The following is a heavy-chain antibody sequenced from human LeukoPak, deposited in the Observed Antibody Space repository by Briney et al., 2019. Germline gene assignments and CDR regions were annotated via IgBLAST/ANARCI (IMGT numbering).Heavy chain of an antibody. V-gene: IGHV4-59*08. CDR1: GGSISSYY. Sequence: PSETLSLTCTVSGGSISSYYWSWIRQPAGRGLEWIGYVHYSGSTNYNPSFKSRVTILVDMSKNHFSLKLSSVTAADTAVYYCARQRGWELYYGLDVWGQGTTVAVSS. D-gene: IGHD1-26*01. CDR3: ARQRGWELYYGLDV. J-gene: IGHJ6*02. CDR2: VHYSGST.